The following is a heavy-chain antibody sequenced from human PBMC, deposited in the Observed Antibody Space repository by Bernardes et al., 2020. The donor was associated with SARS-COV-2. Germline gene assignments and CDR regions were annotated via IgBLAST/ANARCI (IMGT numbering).Heavy chain of an antibody. J-gene: IGHJ6*02. Sequence: ASVKVSWKASGYTFTSYDINWVRQATGQGLEWMGWMNTNSGNTGYAQKFQGRVTMTRNTSISTAYMELSSLRSEDTAVYYCARGTGIVLMVYAPYSLDVWGQGTTVTVSS. D-gene: IGHD2-8*01. V-gene: IGHV1-8*01. CDR2: MNTNSGNT. CDR1: GYTFTSYD. CDR3: ARGTGIVLMVYAPYSLDV.